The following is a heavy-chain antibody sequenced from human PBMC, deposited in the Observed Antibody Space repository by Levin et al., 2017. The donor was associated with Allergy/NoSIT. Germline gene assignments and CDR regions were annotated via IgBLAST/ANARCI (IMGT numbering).Heavy chain of an antibody. Sequence: GGSLRLSCAASGFTFSSYHMNWVRQAPGKGLEWISFISTGGTTIYYAESVRGRFTISRDNAKNSLFLQMNSLRAEDTAVYYCARVDHFDYWGQGTLVTVSS. CDR2: ISTGGTTI. V-gene: IGHV3-48*03. J-gene: IGHJ4*02. CDR1: GFTFSSYH. CDR3: ARVDHFDY.